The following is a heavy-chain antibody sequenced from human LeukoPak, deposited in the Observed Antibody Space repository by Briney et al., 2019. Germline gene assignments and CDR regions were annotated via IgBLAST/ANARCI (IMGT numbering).Heavy chain of an antibody. CDR1: GFTFSSYA. CDR3: AKDLRSIVGAMRDWFDP. Sequence: PGGSLRLSCAASGFTFSSYAMSWVRQAPGKGLEWVSAISGSGGSTYYADSVKGRFTISRDNSKNTLYLQMNSLRAEDTAVYYCAKDLRSIVGAMRDWFDPWGQGTLVTVSS. D-gene: IGHD1-26*01. J-gene: IGHJ5*02. CDR2: ISGSGGST. V-gene: IGHV3-23*01.